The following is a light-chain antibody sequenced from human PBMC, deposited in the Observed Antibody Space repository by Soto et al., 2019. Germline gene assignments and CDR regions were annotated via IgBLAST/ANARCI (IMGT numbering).Light chain of an antibody. CDR3: QHYVTSITT. V-gene: IGKV3-15*01. CDR1: QSVRSN. CDR2: GAS. Sequence: ETVITQSPATLSVSPGERATLSCRASQSVRSNLAWYRQKPGQAPRLLIFGASIRETGIPERFIGSGAGPEFTRAISRLEPEDVAVDYCQHYVTSITTFGQGTKVDIK. J-gene: IGKJ1*01.